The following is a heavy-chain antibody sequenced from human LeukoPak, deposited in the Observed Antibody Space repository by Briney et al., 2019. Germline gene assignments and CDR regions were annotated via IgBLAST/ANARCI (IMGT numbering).Heavy chain of an antibody. V-gene: IGHV3-66*01. CDR3: ASRVRLVRGVIPSDFDY. J-gene: IGHJ4*02. D-gene: IGHD3-10*01. Sequence: GGSLRLSCAASGFTVSSNYMSWVRQAPGKGLEWVSVIYSGGSTYYADSVKGRFTISRDNAKNSLYLQMNSLRAEDTAVYYCASRVRLVRGVIPSDFDYWGQGTLVTVSS. CDR2: IYSGGST. CDR1: GFTVSSNY.